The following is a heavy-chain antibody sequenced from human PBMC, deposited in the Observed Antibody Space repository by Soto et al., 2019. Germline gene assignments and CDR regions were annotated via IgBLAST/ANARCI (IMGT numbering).Heavy chain of an antibody. J-gene: IGHJ3*02. CDR1: GYTFTSYY. V-gene: IGHV1-46*03. CDR3: ARVYCSGGSCYSWALDI. Sequence: ASVKVSCKASGYTFTSYYMHWVRQAPGQGLEWMGIINPSGGSTSYAQKFQGRVTMTRDTSTSTVYMELSSLRSEDTAVYYCARVYCSGGSCYSWALDIWGQGTMVTVSS. D-gene: IGHD2-15*01. CDR2: INPSGGST.